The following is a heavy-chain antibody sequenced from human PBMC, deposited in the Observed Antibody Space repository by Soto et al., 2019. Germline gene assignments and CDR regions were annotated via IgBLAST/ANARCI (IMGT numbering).Heavy chain of an antibody. V-gene: IGHV1-18*01. CDR2: ISAYNGNT. D-gene: IGHD6-19*01. J-gene: IGHJ4*02. CDR1: GYTFTRSG. CDR3: ARDGEGVAGTTRGADFYY. Sequence: QVQLVQSGAEVKKPGASVKVSCKASGYTFTRSGISWVRQAPGQGLEWMGWISAYNGNTSYAQKHQGRLTMTTDTSTSTAYMELRGLRSDDTAVYYCARDGEGVAGTTRGADFYYWGQGTLVTVSS.